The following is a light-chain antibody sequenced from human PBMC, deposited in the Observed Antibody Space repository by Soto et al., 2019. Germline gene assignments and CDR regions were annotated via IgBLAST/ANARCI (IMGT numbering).Light chain of an antibody. CDR2: QVT. Sequence: QSVLTQPAFVSGSLGQSITISCTGTTRDIAGYNYISWYQQLPGKAPKLMIYQVTIRPSGISNRFSGSKSGNTASLTISGLQAEDEADYYCTSFSSSTSLYVFGTGTKVTVL. V-gene: IGLV2-14*01. CDR1: TRDIAGYNY. J-gene: IGLJ1*01. CDR3: TSFSSSTSLYV.